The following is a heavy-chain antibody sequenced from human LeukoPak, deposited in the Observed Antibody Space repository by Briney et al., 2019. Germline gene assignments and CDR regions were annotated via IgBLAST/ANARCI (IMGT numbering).Heavy chain of an antibody. CDR1: GGSISNYY. J-gene: IGHJ4*02. Sequence: PSETLSLTCTVSGGSISNYYWSWIRQPPGKGLEWIGYIYYSGSTNYNPSLKSRVTISVDTSKNQFSLKLSSVTAADTAVYYCARGGVRGVLDYWGQGTLVTVSS. CDR3: ARGGVRGVLDY. V-gene: IGHV4-59*01. CDR2: IYYSGST. D-gene: IGHD3-10*01.